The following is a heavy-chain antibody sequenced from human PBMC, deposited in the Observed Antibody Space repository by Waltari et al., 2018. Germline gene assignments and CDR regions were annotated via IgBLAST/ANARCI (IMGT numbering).Heavy chain of an antibody. CDR3: ARGTGTRVFDY. CDR2: IYYSGST. Sequence: QVQLQESGPGLVKPSETLSLTCTVSGGSISSYYWRWIRQPPGKGLEWIGYIYYSGSTNYNPSLKSRVTISVDTSKNQFSLKLSSVTAADTAVYYCARGTGTRVFDYWGQGTLVTVSS. D-gene: IGHD1-1*01. J-gene: IGHJ4*02. V-gene: IGHV4-59*01. CDR1: GGSISSYY.